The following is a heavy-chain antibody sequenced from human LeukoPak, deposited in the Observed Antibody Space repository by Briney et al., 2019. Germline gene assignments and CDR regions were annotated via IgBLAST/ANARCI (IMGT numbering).Heavy chain of an antibody. CDR3: ARGLPIDY. Sequence: GGSLRLSCAASGFTFSSYGMHWVRQAPGKGLEWVAVISYDGSNKYYADSVKGRFTISRDNSKNTLYLQMSSLRAEDTAVYYCARGLPIDYWGQGTLVTVSS. J-gene: IGHJ4*02. CDR1: GFTFSSYG. D-gene: IGHD5-12*01. CDR2: ISYDGSNK. V-gene: IGHV3-30*03.